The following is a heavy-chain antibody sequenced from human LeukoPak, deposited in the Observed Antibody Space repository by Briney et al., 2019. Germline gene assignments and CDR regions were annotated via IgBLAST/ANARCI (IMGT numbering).Heavy chain of an antibody. D-gene: IGHD1-26*01. Sequence: PGGSLRLSCAASGFSFSSYSMNWVRQAPGKGLEWVSSISSSSSYIYYADSVKGRFTISRDNAKNSLYLQMNSLRAEDTAVYYCASRIVGAVALSDHWGQGALVTVSS. CDR1: GFSFSSYS. CDR2: ISSSSSYI. CDR3: ASRIVGAVALSDH. J-gene: IGHJ4*02. V-gene: IGHV3-21*01.